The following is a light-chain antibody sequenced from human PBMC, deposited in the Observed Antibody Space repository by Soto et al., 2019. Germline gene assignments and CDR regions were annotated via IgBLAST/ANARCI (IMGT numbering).Light chain of an antibody. Sequence: DIQMTQSPSTLCASVGDRVTITCRASQSISSWLAWYQQKPGKAPKLLIYKASSLKSGVPARFSGSRSGTEFTLTISSLQPDDFATYYCQQYTTYPSITFGQGTRLEIK. CDR2: KAS. CDR3: QQYTTYPSIT. V-gene: IGKV1-5*03. CDR1: QSISSW. J-gene: IGKJ5*01.